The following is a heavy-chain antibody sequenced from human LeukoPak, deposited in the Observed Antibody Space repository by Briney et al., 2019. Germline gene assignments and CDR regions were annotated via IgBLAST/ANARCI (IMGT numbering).Heavy chain of an antibody. CDR1: GYTLTELS. Sequence: ASVKVSCKVSGYTLTELSMHWVRQAPGQGLEWMGWINPNSGGTNYAQKFQGRVTMTRDTSISTAYMELSRLRSDDTAVYYCARGRGYYDSSGYFDYWGQGTLVTVSS. V-gene: IGHV1-2*02. CDR2: INPNSGGT. J-gene: IGHJ4*02. D-gene: IGHD3-22*01. CDR3: ARGRGYYDSSGYFDY.